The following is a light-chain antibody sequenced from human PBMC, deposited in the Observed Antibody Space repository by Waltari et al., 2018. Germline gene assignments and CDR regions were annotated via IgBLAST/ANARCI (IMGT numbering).Light chain of an antibody. CDR3: QQLNSNPLT. V-gene: IGKV1-9*01. J-gene: IGKJ4*01. Sequence: DIQLTQSPSFLSASVGDRVTITCRASQGIGSYLAWYQQKPGKAPNLLIYSASTLQSWVPSRFSGRGSGTEFTLTVSSLQPDDFATYYCQQLNSNPLTFGGGTKVEIK. CDR1: QGIGSY. CDR2: SAS.